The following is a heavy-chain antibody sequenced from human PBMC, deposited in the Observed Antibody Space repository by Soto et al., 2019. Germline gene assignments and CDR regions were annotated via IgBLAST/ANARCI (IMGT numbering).Heavy chain of an antibody. CDR1: GFTFRHFP. V-gene: IGHV3-23*01. CDR2: ISSSGDNT. CDR3: AKTYTSGWYDFDY. J-gene: IGHJ4*02. D-gene: IGHD6-19*01. Sequence: TGGSLRLSCAASGFTFRHFPMSWVRQAPGKGLEWVSTISSSGDNTYYADSVKGRFTISRDNSKNTLYLQMNSLRVEETAVYYCAKTYTSGWYDFDYWGTGTLVTRLL.